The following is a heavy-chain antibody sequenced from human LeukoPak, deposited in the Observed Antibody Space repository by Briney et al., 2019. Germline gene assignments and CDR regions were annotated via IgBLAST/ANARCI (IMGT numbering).Heavy chain of an antibody. CDR2: ISSSSSTI. CDR3: ARPSVVLWFGELLSLGAFDI. CDR1: GFTFSSYS. D-gene: IGHD3-10*01. V-gene: IGHV3-48*01. Sequence: GGSLRLSCAASGFTFSSYSMNWVRQAPGKGLEWVSYISSSSSTIYYADSVKGRFTISRDNAKNSLYLQMDSLRAEDTAVYYCARPSVVLWFGELLSLGAFDIWGQGTMVTVSS. J-gene: IGHJ3*02.